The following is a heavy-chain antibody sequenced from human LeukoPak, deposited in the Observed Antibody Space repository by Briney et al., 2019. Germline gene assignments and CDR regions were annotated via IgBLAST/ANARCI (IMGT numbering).Heavy chain of an antibody. CDR2: IYYSGST. D-gene: IGHD3-3*02. Sequence: PSETLSLTCTVSGGSISSYYWSWIRQPPGKGLEWLGYIYYSGSTNYNPSLKSRVTISVDTSKNQFSLKLSSVTAADTAVYYRASISSGRWGQGTLVTVST. CDR1: GGSISSYY. J-gene: IGHJ4*02. V-gene: IGHV4-59*01. CDR3: ASISSGR.